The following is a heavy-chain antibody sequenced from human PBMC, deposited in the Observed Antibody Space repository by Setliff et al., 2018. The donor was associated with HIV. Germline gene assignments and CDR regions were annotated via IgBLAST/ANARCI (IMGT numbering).Heavy chain of an antibody. CDR2: NIPIFGTA. CDR3: ARAHSRSAHDAFDI. D-gene: IGHD6-13*01. Sequence: SVNVSCKASGGTFSSEAISGVRQAPGQGLEWMGGNIPIFGTANYAQKFQGRVTISADEATSTAYMELSSLRSEDTAVYYCARAHSRSAHDAFDIWGQGTMVTVSS. CDR1: GGTFSSEA. J-gene: IGHJ3*02. V-gene: IGHV1-69*13.